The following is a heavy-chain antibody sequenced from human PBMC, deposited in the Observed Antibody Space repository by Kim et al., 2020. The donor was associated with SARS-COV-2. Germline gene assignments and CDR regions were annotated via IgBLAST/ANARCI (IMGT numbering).Heavy chain of an antibody. CDR2: ISGSGGRT. V-gene: IGHV3-23*01. Sequence: GGSLRLSCAASGFTFSSYAMSWVRQAPGKGLEWVSAISGSGGRTYYADSVKGRFTISRDNSKNTLYLQMNSLRAEDSAVYYCAKGTYRQQLVHGAFDYWGQGTLGTVSS. J-gene: IGHJ4*02. D-gene: IGHD6-13*01. CDR3: AKGTYRQQLVHGAFDY. CDR1: GFTFSSYA.